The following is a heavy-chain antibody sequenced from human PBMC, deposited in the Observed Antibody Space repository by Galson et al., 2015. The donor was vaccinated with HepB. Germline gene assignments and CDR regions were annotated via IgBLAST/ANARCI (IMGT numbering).Heavy chain of an antibody. V-gene: IGHV4-59*08. CDR3: ARTWGGYGLDV. CDR2: IYYTGKT. CDR1: GGSINSYI. Sequence: ETLSLTCTVSGGSINSYIWAWIRQPPGKGLEFIGYIYYTGKTAYSHSLRGRVTISLDTSESQFSLNLNSVTAADTAVYFCARTWGGYGLDVWGRGTTVTVFS. J-gene: IGHJ6*02. D-gene: IGHD2-21*01.